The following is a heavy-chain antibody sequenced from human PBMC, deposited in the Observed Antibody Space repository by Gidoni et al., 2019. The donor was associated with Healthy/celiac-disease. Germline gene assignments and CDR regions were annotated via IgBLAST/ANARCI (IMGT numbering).Heavy chain of an antibody. J-gene: IGHJ4*02. CDR3: ARGEEGPPYGSGSYYMGGFDY. Sequence: QVQLVESGGGVVQPGRSLRLSCAASGFTFSSYAMHLVRQAPGKGLEWVAVISYDGSNKYYADSVKGRFTISRDNSKNTLYLQMNSLRAEDTAVYYCARGEEGPPYGSGSYYMGGFDYWGQGTLVTVSS. D-gene: IGHD3-10*01. V-gene: IGHV3-30-3*01. CDR2: ISYDGSNK. CDR1: GFTFSSYA.